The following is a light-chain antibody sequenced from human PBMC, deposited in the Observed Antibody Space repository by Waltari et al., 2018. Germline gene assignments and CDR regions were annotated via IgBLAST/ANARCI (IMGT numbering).Light chain of an antibody. V-gene: IGKV1-39*01. J-gene: IGKJ4*01. CDR3: QQSHSSPLT. Sequence: DSQMTQFRPSLSPSLGDRISITCRASQPIYTYLNWYLQRPGRAPKLLIYAASTLQSGVPPRFSGSGSGTDFTLTINSLQLDDFGTYFCQQSHSSPLTFGGGTKLE. CDR1: QPIYTY. CDR2: AAS.